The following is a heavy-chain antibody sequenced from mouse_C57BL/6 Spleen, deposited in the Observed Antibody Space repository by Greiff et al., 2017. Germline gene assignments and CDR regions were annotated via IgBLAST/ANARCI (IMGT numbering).Heavy chain of an antibody. D-gene: IGHD1-1*01. V-gene: IGHV1-47*01. CDR2: FHPYNDDT. CDR1: GYTFTTSP. Sequence: VQRVESGPELVKPGASVKMSCKASGYTFTTSPIEWMKQNHGKSLEWIGNFHPYNDDTKYNEKFKGKATLTVEKSSSTVYLELSLLTSDDSAVYYCAREDGSSLSFAYWGQVTLVTVSA. J-gene: IGHJ3*01. CDR3: AREDGSSLSFAY.